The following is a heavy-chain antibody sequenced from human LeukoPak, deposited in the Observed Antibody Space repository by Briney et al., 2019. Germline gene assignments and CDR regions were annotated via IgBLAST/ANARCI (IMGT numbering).Heavy chain of an antibody. CDR2: IYYSGST. CDR3: ARGLVRAAGVWFDP. J-gene: IGHJ5*02. V-gene: IGHV4-59*01. D-gene: IGHD6-13*01. Sequence: SETLSLTCTVSGGSISSYYWSWIRQPPGKGLEWIGYIYYSGSTNYNPSLKSRVTISVDTSKNQFSLKLSSVTAADTAVYYCARGLVRAAGVWFDPWGQGTLVTVSS. CDR1: GGSISSYY.